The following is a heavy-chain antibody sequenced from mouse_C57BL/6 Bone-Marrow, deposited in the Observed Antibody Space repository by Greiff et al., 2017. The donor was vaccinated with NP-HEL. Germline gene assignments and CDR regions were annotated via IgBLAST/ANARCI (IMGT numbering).Heavy chain of an antibody. J-gene: IGHJ3*01. CDR3: ARSFITTVVAPTRFAY. CDR2: LNPNNGGT. D-gene: IGHD1-1*01. CDR1: GYTFTDYS. Sequence: VQLQQSGPELVKPGASVKISCKASGYTFTDYSMNWVQQSHGKSLEWIGDLNPNNGGTSYNQKFKGKATLTVDKSSSTAYMELRSLTSEDSAVYYCARSFITTVVAPTRFAYWGQGTLVTVSA. V-gene: IGHV1-26*01.